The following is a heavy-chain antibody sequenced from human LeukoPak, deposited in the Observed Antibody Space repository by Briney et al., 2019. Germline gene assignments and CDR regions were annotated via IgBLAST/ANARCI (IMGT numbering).Heavy chain of an antibody. D-gene: IGHD2-2*01. J-gene: IGHJ3*02. Sequence: PGGSLRLSCAASGFTFSSYGMHWVRQAPGQGLEWMGIINPSGGSTSYAQKFQGRVTMTRDTSTSTVYMELSSLRSEDTAVYYCARDRRVVPASDAFDIWGQGTMVTVSS. CDR3: ARDRRVVPASDAFDI. CDR1: GFTFSSYG. CDR2: INPSGGST. V-gene: IGHV1-46*01.